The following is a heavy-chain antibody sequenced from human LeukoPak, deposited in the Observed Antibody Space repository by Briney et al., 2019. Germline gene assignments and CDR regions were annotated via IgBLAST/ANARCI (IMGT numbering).Heavy chain of an antibody. CDR3: ARDGVAITMIVVVITGYPDY. V-gene: IGHV3-30-3*01. CDR2: ISYDGSNK. D-gene: IGHD3-22*01. CDR1: GFPFSSYA. J-gene: IGHJ4*02. Sequence: PGGPQRLSCTAWGFPFSSYAMHGVRQATGKGLEWVAVISYDGSNKYYADPVKGRLHISRHNSKNTLYLQRNSLRAEDRAVYYCARDGVAITMIVVVITGYPDYWGQGTLVTVSS.